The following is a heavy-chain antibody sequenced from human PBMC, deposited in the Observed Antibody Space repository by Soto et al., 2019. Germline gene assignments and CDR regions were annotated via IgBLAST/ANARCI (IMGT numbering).Heavy chain of an antibody. D-gene: IGHD6-19*01. CDR1: GYTFTSYG. CDR2: ISAYNGNK. J-gene: IGHJ4*02. CDR3: ARDRGRVTDVRIAVAGTHCFDY. Sequence: ASVQVSCKASGYTFTSYGISWVRQAPGQGVEGMGWISAYNGNKNYAQKLQGRVTMPTDTSTSTAYMELRSLRYDDTAVYYCARDRGRVTDVRIAVAGTHCFDYWGQGTLVTVSS. V-gene: IGHV1-18*04.